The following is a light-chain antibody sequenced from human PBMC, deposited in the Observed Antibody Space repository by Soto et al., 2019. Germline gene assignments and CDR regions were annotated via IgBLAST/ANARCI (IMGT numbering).Light chain of an antibody. CDR1: QSISSW. CDR2: DAS. Sequence: VKMTQSPSTLSASVGDRVTITCRASQSISSWLAWYQQKPGEAPKLLIYDASALPRGVPSRFSGSGSGTEFTLTINSLQPDDFATYYCQQYNSYPWTFGQGTKVDIK. J-gene: IGKJ1*01. CDR3: QQYNSYPWT. V-gene: IGKV1-5*01.